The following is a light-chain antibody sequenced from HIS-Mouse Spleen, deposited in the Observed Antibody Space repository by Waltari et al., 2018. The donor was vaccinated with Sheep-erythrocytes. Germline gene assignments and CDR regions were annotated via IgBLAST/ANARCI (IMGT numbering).Light chain of an antibody. J-gene: IGLJ3*02. V-gene: IGLV2-23*01. CDR1: SSDVGSYNL. Sequence: QSALTQPASVSGSPEQSITISCTGTSSDVGSYNLVSWYQQHPGKAPKLMIYEGSKRPSVVSNRFSGSKSGNTASLTISGLQAEDEADYYCCSYAGSSTPWVFGGGTKLTVL. CDR3: CSYAGSSTPWV. CDR2: EGS.